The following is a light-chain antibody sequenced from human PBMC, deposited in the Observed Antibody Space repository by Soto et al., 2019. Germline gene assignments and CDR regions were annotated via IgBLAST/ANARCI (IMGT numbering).Light chain of an antibody. J-gene: IGLJ2*01. CDR2: EGS. Sequence: QSALTQPASVSGSPGQSITISCTGTSSDVGSYNLVSWYQQHPGKAPKLMIYEGSKRPSGVSNRFSRSKSGNSASLSISGLQAEDEAGYYCCAWAGRSTSVVFGGATRLTAL. CDR1: SSDVGSYNL. CDR3: CAWAGRSTSVV. V-gene: IGLV2-23*01.